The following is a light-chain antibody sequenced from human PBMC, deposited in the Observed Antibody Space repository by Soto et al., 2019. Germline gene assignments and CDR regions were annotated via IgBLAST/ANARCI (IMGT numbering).Light chain of an antibody. Sequence: QSVLTQPPSASGTPGQRVTISCSGSSSNIGSNTVNWYQQLPGTAPKLLIYSNNQRPSGVPDRFSGSKSGTSAFLAISGLQSEDEADYYCAAWDDTLNGWVFGGGTNLTVL. J-gene: IGLJ3*02. V-gene: IGLV1-44*01. CDR2: SNN. CDR1: SSNIGSNT. CDR3: AAWDDTLNGWV.